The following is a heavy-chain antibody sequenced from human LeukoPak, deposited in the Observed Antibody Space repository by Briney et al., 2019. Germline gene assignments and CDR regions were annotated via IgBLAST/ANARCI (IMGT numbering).Heavy chain of an antibody. V-gene: IGHV3-30-3*01. CDR2: VSYDGSSE. J-gene: IGHJ4*02. CDR1: GFTFSSYA. CDR3: ARDDSAFDF. Sequence: PGRSLRLSCAASGFTFSSYAMHWVRQAPGRGLEWVAIVSYDGSSEHYADSVKGRFTISRDNSKNTVYLQMNSLRPEDTGFYYCARDDSAFDFWGQGTLVTVSS. D-gene: IGHD2-21*01.